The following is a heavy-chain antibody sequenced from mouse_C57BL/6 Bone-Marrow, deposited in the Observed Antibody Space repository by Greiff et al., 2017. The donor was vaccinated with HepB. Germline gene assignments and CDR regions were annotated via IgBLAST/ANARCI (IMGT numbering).Heavy chain of an antibody. CDR1: GFSFNTYA. CDR3: VRSNHDGLRGMDY. D-gene: IGHD1-1*01. Sequence: EVKLVESGGGLVQPKGSLKLSCAASGFSFNTYAMNWVRQAPGKGLEWVARIRSKSNNYATYYADSVKDRFTISRDDSESMLYLQMNNLKTEDTAMYYCVRSNHDGLRGMDYWGQGTSVTVSS. CDR2: IRSKSNNYAT. V-gene: IGHV10-1*01. J-gene: IGHJ4*01.